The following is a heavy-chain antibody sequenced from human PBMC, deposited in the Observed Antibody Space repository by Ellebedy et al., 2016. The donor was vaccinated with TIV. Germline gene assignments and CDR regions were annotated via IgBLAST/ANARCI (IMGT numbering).Heavy chain of an antibody. Sequence: ASVKVSXXASGYTFTSYYMHWVRQAPGQGLEWMGIINPSGGSTSYAQKFQGRVTMTRDTSTSTVYMELSSLRSEDTAVYYCARDRGSGWYLEPSAYYFDYWGQGTLVTVSS. CDR3: ARDRGSGWYLEPSAYYFDY. V-gene: IGHV1-46*01. D-gene: IGHD6-19*01. CDR1: GYTFTSYY. J-gene: IGHJ4*02. CDR2: INPSGGST.